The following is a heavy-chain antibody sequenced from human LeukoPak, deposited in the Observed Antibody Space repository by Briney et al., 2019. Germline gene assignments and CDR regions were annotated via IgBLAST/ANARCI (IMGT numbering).Heavy chain of an antibody. V-gene: IGHV4-34*01. Sequence: SETLSLTCAVYGGSLSGYYWSWIRQPPGKGLEWIGEINHSGSTNYNPSLKSRVTISVDTSKNQFSLKLSSVTAADTAVYYCARALSYSSSLSMGDYWGQGTLVTVSS. J-gene: IGHJ4*02. CDR1: GGSLSGYY. CDR2: INHSGST. D-gene: IGHD6-13*01. CDR3: ARALSYSSSLSMGDY.